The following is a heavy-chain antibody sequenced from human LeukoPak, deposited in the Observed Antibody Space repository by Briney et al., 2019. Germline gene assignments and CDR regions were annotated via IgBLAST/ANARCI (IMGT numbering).Heavy chain of an antibody. CDR2: INTSGST. J-gene: IGHJ4*02. CDR1: GGCISSYY. V-gene: IGHV4-4*07. Sequence: SETLSLTCTVSGGCISSYYWSCIPQPAGKGLEWSGRINTSGSTNYNPSLKSRVTMSVDTSKNQFSLKLSSVTAADTAVYYCARENTVAGTGIDYWGQGTLVTVSS. D-gene: IGHD6-19*01. CDR3: ARENTVAGTGIDY.